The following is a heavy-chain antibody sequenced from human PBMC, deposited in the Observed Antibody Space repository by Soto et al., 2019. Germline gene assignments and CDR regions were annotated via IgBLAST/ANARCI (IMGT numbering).Heavy chain of an antibody. Sequence: GASVKVSRKASGGTFSTYAMHWVRQAPGKGLEWMGGFDPEDGETIYAQKFQGRVTMTEDTSTDTAYMELSSLRSEDTAVYYCATLYGDYAFDAFDIWGQGTMVTVSS. CDR3: ATLYGDYAFDAFDI. CDR1: GGTFSTYA. V-gene: IGHV1-24*01. J-gene: IGHJ3*02. D-gene: IGHD4-17*01. CDR2: FDPEDGET.